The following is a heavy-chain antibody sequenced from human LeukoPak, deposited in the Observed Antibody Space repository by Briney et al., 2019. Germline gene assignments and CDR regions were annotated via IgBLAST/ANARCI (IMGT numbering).Heavy chain of an antibody. CDR1: GFTVSSNY. V-gene: IGHV3-21*01. Sequence: GGSLRLSCAASGFTVSSNYMSWVRQAPGKGLEWVSSISSSSYHIHYADSVKGRFTISRDNAKNSLYLQMNSLRAEDTAVYYCAKDNGPHIGHIDLWGQGTLVTVSS. CDR2: ISSSSYHI. J-gene: IGHJ4*02. D-gene: IGHD2-21*01. CDR3: AKDNGPHIGHIDL.